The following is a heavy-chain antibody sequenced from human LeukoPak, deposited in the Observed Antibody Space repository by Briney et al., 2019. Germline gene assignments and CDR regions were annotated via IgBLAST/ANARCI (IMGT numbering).Heavy chain of an antibody. Sequence: PGGSLRLSCAASGFTFSIYAMSWVRQAPGKGLEWVSAISGSGGSTYYADSVKGRFTISRDNSKNTLYLQMNSLRAEDTAVYYCAKDSMITFGGVIVGPYYFDYWGQGTLVTVSS. CDR3: AKDSMITFGGVIVGPYYFDY. V-gene: IGHV3-23*01. D-gene: IGHD3-16*02. J-gene: IGHJ4*02. CDR1: GFTFSIYA. CDR2: ISGSGGST.